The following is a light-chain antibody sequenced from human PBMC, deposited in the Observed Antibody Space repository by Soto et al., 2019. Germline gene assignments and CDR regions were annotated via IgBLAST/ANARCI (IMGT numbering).Light chain of an antibody. CDR2: GAS. CDR3: QQYNNWPPYT. Sequence: EIVMTQSPATLSVSPGERATLSCRASQSVSSNLAWYQQKPGQAPRLLIYGASTMATGIPARFSGSGSGTEYPLTISSLQSEDFAAYYCQQYNNWPPYTFGQGTKLEIK. CDR1: QSVSSN. V-gene: IGKV3-15*01. J-gene: IGKJ2*01.